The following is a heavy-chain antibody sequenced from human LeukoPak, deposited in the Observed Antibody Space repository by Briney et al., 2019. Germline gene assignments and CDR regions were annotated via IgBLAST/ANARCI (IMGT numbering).Heavy chain of an antibody. V-gene: IGHV3-23*01. CDR2: ISGSGGST. D-gene: IGHD3-22*01. J-gene: IGHJ6*03. Sequence: GGSMRLSCAASGFTFSSYAMSWVRQAPGKGLEWVSAISGSGGSTYYADPVKGRFTISRDNSKNTLYLQMNSLRAEDTAVYYCAGPPYDSSGYYYFDYYYYMDVWGKGTTVTVSS. CDR3: AGPPYDSSGYYYFDYYYYMDV. CDR1: GFTFSSYA.